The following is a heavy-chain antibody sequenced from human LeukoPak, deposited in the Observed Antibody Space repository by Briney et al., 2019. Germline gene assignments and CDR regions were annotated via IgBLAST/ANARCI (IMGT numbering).Heavy chain of an antibody. D-gene: IGHD2-2*01. Sequence: ASVKVSCKTSGYTFSNFGINWVRQAPGQGLEWMGWISGNNDNPNYGQKFQGRFTVTSDSSTSTAYMELRNLRFDDTAVYYCARDGTSTDDYWGQGTLVTVSS. J-gene: IGHJ4*02. V-gene: IGHV1-18*01. CDR3: ARDGTSTDDY. CDR1: GYTFSNFG. CDR2: ISGNNDNP.